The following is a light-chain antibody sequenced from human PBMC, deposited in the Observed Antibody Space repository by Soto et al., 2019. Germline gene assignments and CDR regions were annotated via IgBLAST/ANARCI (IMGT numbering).Light chain of an antibody. V-gene: IGKV3-15*01. Sequence: ELVMTQSPATLSVAPGERATLSRRASQSISTFLAWYQQKPGQAPRLLIYGASTRATGIPARFSGSGSGTEVTLTISSLQSEDGSVYYCQQYNNWPRTFGQGTRLEIK. CDR2: GAS. CDR3: QQYNNWPRT. J-gene: IGKJ5*01. CDR1: QSISTF.